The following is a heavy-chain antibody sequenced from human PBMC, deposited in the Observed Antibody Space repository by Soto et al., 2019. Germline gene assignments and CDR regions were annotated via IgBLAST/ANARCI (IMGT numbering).Heavy chain of an antibody. CDR2: IIPIFGTA. CDR1: GGTFSSYA. CDR3: ARDALYSAPGSASGMDV. Sequence: QVQLVQSGAEVQKPGSSVKVSCKASGGTFSSYAISWVRQAPGQGLEWMGGIIPIFGTANYAQKFQGRVTITADESTSTAYMELSSLRSEDTAVYYCARDALYSAPGSASGMDVWGQGTTVTVSS. D-gene: IGHD2-21*01. J-gene: IGHJ6*02. V-gene: IGHV1-69*01.